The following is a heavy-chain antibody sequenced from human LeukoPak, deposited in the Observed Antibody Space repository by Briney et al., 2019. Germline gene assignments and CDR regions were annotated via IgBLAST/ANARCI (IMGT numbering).Heavy chain of an antibody. CDR2: IIPIFGTA. CDR3: ARLRLDLPPDIVVVPAAMDDY. D-gene: IGHD2-2*01. Sequence: GGSLRLSCAASGFTFSSYAISWVRQAPGQGLEWMGGIIPIFGTANYAQKFQGRVTITADESTSTAYMELSSLRSEDTAVYYCARLRLDLPPDIVVVPAAMDDYWGQGTLVTVSS. V-gene: IGHV1-69*01. J-gene: IGHJ4*02. CDR1: GFTFSSYA.